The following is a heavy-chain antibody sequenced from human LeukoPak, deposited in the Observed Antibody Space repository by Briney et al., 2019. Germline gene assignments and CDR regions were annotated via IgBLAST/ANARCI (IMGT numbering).Heavy chain of an antibody. CDR1: GLTFNTYA. Sequence: PGGSLRLSCAASGLTFNTYAMSWVRQAPGKGLQWVSTVSGSGAGTFYGDSVKGRFTISRDNSKNTLYLQMNSLRAEDTAVYYCAKRDGVTCFDYWGQGTLVTVSS. D-gene: IGHD2-21*02. CDR3: AKRDGVTCFDY. J-gene: IGHJ4*02. CDR2: VSGSGAGT. V-gene: IGHV3-23*01.